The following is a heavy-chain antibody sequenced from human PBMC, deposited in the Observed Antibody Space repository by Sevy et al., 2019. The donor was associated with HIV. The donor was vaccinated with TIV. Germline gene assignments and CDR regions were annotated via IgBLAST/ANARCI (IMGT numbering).Heavy chain of an antibody. J-gene: IGHJ3*02. CDR3: ARSRDSSGYAVEGAFDI. CDR1: GGTFSSYA. Sequence: ASVKVSCKASGGTFSSYAISWVRQAPGQGLEWMGGIIPIFGTANYAQKFQGRVTITADESTSTAYMELSSLRSEDTAVYYCARSRDSSGYAVEGAFDIWGQGTMVTVSS. D-gene: IGHD3-22*01. CDR2: IIPIFGTA. V-gene: IGHV1-69*13.